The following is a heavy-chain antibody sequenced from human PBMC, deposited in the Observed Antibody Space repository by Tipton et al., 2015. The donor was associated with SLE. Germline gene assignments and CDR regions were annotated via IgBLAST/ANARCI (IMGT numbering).Heavy chain of an antibody. D-gene: IGHD1-26*01. V-gene: IGHV1-69*04. CDR3: ARVGGGSYSFDY. Sequence: QSGPEVKKPGSSVKVSCKASGGTFSSYTISWVRQAPGQGLEWMGRIIPILGIANYAQKFQGRVTITADKSTSTAYMELSSLRSEDPAVYYCARVGGGSYSFDYWGQGTLVTVSS. CDR2: IIPILGIA. J-gene: IGHJ4*02. CDR1: GGTFSSYT.